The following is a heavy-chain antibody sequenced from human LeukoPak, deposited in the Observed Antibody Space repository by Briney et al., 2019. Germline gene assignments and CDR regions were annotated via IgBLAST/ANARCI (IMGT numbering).Heavy chain of an antibody. J-gene: IGHJ4*02. CDR2: IYXSXST. CDR1: GGSXXXXXXX. D-gene: IGHD2-8*01. CDR3: ARTYCTDGLCRIDY. V-gene: IGHV4-39*01. Sequence: SETLSXXCTVSGGSXXXXXXXWGWIRQXXXXXXXXXGSIYXSXSTYYNPXXXXXVTXSVDTSQDQFSLKLSXVTAXDTAVYYCARTYCTDGLCRIDYWGQGTLVTVSS.